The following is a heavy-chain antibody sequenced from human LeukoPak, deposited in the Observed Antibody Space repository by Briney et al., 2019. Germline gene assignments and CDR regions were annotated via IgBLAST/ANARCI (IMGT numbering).Heavy chain of an antibody. Sequence: GRSLRLSCAASGFTFDDYAMHWVRQAPGKGLEWVSGISWNSGSIGYADSVKGRFTISRDNAKNSLYLQMNSLRAEDTALYYCAKAWGYYYDSSHYYFDYWGQGTLVTVSS. D-gene: IGHD3-22*01. CDR3: AKAWGYYYDSSHYYFDY. CDR1: GFTFDDYA. J-gene: IGHJ4*02. V-gene: IGHV3-9*01. CDR2: ISWNSGSI.